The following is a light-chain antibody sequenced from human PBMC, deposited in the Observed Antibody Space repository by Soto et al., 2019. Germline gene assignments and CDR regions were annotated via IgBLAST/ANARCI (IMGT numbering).Light chain of an antibody. V-gene: IGKV1-39*01. CDR3: QQSYTALSLT. Sequence: EIQMTQSPSSLSVSVGDRVTITCRASESINRHLNWYQQQPGRAPKLLIYAASSLQNGVPSRFRGGGSGTDFTLIITNLQPEDFATYYCQQSYTALSLTFGQGTRLEIK. J-gene: IGKJ5*01. CDR2: AAS. CDR1: ESINRH.